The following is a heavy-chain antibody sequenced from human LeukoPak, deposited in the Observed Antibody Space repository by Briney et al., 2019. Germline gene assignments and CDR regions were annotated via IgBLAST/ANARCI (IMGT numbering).Heavy chain of an antibody. J-gene: IGHJ4*02. V-gene: IGHV3-64*01. Sequence: GGSLRLSCAASGFTFSSYAMHWVRQAPGKGLEYVSASSSNGGSTYYANSVKGRFTISRDNSKNTLYLQMGSLRAEDMAVYYCARGGLERDPADYWGQGTLVTVSS. CDR3: ARGGLERDPADY. D-gene: IGHD1-1*01. CDR2: SSSNGGST. CDR1: GFTFSSYA.